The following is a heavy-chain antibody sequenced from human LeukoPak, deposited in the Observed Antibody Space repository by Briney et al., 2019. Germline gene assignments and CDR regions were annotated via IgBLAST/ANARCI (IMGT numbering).Heavy chain of an antibody. CDR1: GGSISSGGYS. Sequence: PSETLSLTCAVSGGSISSGGYSWSWIRQPPGKGLEWIGYIYHSGSTYYNPSLKSRVTISVDRSKNQFSLKLSSVTAADTAVYYCARDLGYYDSSGWGAFDIWGQGTMVTVSS. V-gene: IGHV4-30-2*01. D-gene: IGHD3-22*01. CDR2: IYHSGST. J-gene: IGHJ3*02. CDR3: ARDLGYYDSSGWGAFDI.